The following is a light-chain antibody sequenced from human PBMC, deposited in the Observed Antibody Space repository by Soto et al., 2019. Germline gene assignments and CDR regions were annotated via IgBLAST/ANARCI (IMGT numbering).Light chain of an antibody. Sequence: QSALTQPASVSGSPGQSITISCTGTSSDVGGYNYVSWYQQHPGKAPKLMIYEVSNRPSGVSNRFSGSKSGNTASLTISGRQAEDEADYYCSSYTSSSTLVVFCGGTKLTVL. CDR1: SSDVGGYNY. CDR2: EVS. J-gene: IGLJ2*01. V-gene: IGLV2-14*01. CDR3: SSYTSSSTLVV.